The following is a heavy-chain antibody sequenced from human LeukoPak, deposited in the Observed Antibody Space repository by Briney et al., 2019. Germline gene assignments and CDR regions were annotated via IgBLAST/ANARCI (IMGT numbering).Heavy chain of an antibody. CDR2: IYTSGST. J-gene: IGHJ5*02. V-gene: IGHV4-61*02. D-gene: IGHD6-19*01. CDR3: ARGIAVAGTRWFDP. CDR1: GGSISSGSYY. Sequence: PSETLSFTCTVSGGSISSGSYYWSWIRQPAGKGLEWIGRIYTSGSTNYNPSLKSRVTISVDTSKNQFSLKLSSVTAADTAVYYCARGIAVAGTRWFDPWGQGTLVTVSS.